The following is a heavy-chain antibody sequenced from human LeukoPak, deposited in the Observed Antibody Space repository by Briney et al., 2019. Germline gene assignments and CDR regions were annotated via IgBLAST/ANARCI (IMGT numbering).Heavy chain of an antibody. CDR1: GYTFTSYA. CDR2: INTNTGNP. J-gene: IGHJ3*02. D-gene: IGHD3-16*01. Sequence: GASVKVSCKASGYTFTSYAMNWVRQAPGQGLEWMGWINTNTGNPTYAQGFTGRFVFSLDTSVSTAYLQISSLKAEDTAVYYCARDALMITFGGVSWSAPFDIWGQGTMVTVSS. CDR3: ARDALMITFGGVSWSAPFDI. V-gene: IGHV7-4-1*02.